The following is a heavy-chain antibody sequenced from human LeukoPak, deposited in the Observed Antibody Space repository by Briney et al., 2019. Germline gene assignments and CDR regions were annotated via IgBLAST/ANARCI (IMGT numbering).Heavy chain of an antibody. D-gene: IGHD2-2*01. CDR3: ARDLRVPAPNWFDP. Sequence: SETLSLTCTVSGGSISSSSYYWGWIRQPPGKGLEWIGSIYYSGSTYYNPSLKSRVTMSVDTSKNQFSLKLSSVTAADTAVYYCARDLRVPAPNWFDPWGQGTLVTVSS. CDR2: IYYSGST. V-gene: IGHV4-39*07. CDR1: GGSISSSSYY. J-gene: IGHJ5*02.